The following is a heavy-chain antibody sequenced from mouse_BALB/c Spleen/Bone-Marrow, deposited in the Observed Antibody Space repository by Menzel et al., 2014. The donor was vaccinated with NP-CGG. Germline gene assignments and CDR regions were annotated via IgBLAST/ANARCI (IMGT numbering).Heavy chain of an antibody. CDR2: IDPANGNT. J-gene: IGHJ1*01. V-gene: IGHV14-3*02. D-gene: IGHD1-1*01. CDR3: ARYDYGWYFYV. Sequence: DVKLQESGAELVKPGASVKLSCTASGFNIKDTYMHWVKQRPERGLEWIGRIDPANGNTKYDPKFQGKATITADTSSNTAYLQLSSLTSEDTAVYCCARYDYGWYFYVWGAGTTVTVSS. CDR1: GFNIKDTY.